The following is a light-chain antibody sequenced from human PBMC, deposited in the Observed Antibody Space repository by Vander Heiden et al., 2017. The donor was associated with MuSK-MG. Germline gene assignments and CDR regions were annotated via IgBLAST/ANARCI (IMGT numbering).Light chain of an antibody. CDR2: REI. J-gene: IGLJ3*02. Sequence: SYELTQPPSVSVSPGQTAIISCSGEKLGDKYVWWYRQKPGLSPVLVIYREIQRPSGIPGRFSGSNSGTTATLTICETQPLDEADYYCQAWDRSIVVFGGGTKLTVL. CDR1: KLGDKY. V-gene: IGLV3-1*01. CDR3: QAWDRSIVV.